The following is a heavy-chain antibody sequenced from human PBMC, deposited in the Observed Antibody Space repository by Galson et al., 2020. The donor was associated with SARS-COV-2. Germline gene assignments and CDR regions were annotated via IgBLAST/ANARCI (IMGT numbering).Heavy chain of an antibody. CDR2: TTYNGST. J-gene: IGHJ6*02. CDR1: GGSISSGDYY. Sequence: SETLSLTCTVSGGSISSGDYYWSWVRQHPGQGRECNGYTTYNGSTYYNQSLKSRVTISVDTSTNQFSLKLSSVTAADTAVYYCARGMTNYGMGVWGQGTTVTVSS. CDR3: ARGMTNYGMGV. V-gene: IGHV4-31*03. D-gene: IGHD2-8*01.